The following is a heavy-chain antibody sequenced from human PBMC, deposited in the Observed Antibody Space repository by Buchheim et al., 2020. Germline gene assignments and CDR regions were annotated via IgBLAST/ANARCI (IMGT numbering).Heavy chain of an antibody. CDR2: ISGSGRST. V-gene: IGHV3-23*01. CDR3: AKYSGYDLDALDY. Sequence: EVQLLESGGGLVQPGGSLRLPCAASGFTFSSYAMSWVRQAPGKGLEWVSAISGSGRSTYNADSVKGRFTISRDNSKNKLYLQMKSLRAEDTAVYYCAKYSGYDLDALDYWGQGTL. CDR1: GFTFSSYA. D-gene: IGHD5-12*01. J-gene: IGHJ4*02.